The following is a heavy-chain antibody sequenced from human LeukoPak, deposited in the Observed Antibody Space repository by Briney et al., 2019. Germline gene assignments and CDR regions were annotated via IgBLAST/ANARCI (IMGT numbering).Heavy chain of an antibody. D-gene: IGHD3-22*01. CDR1: GGSISSYY. CDR3: ARERPSTYYYDSSGYPGGRYFDY. Sequence: SETLSLTCTVSGGSISSYYWSWIRQPAGKGLGWIGRIYTIRSTNYTPSLKGRVTISVDKSKNQFSLKLRSVTAADTAVYYCARERPSTYYYDSSGYPGGRYFDYWGQGTLVTVSS. J-gene: IGHJ4*02. CDR2: IYTIRST. V-gene: IGHV4-4*07.